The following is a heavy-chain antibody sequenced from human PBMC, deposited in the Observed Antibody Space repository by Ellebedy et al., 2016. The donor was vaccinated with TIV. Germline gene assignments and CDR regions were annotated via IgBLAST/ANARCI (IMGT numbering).Heavy chain of an antibody. Sequence: AASVKVSCKASGYTLTNYGISWVRQAPGQGLEWMGWISGYNGDTNYAQQFQGRLTLTTDISTSTAYMELRSLTSDDTAVYFCARTAAAGTALGDYWGKGTLVTVSS. CDR1: GYTLTNYG. CDR2: ISGYNGDT. D-gene: IGHD6-13*01. CDR3: ARTAAAGTALGDY. V-gene: IGHV1-18*01. J-gene: IGHJ4*02.